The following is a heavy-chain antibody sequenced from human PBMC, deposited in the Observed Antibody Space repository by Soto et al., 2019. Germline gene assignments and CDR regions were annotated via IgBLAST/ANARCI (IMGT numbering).Heavy chain of an antibody. CDR1: GFTFDDYG. Sequence: GGSLRLSCTASGFTFDDYGMSWARQAPGKGLEWVSGVNWNGGSTGYADSVKGRFTISRDNAKNSLYLQMNSLRAEDTAFYYCVRGASLNFDYWGQGTLVTVSS. D-gene: IGHD1-26*01. CDR2: VNWNGGST. J-gene: IGHJ4*02. V-gene: IGHV3-20*04. CDR3: VRGASLNFDY.